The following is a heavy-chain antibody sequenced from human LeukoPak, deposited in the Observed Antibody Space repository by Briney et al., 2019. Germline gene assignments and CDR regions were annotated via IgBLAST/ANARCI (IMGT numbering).Heavy chain of an antibody. D-gene: IGHD1/OR15-1a*01. J-gene: IGHJ6*03. CDR2: IIPILGIA. Sequence: ASVKVSCKASGGTFSSYTISWVRQAPGQGLEWMGRIIPILGIANYAQKFQGRVTITADKSTSTAYMELSSLRSEDTAVYYCARVTGTFYYYYYMDVWGKGTTVTVSS. V-gene: IGHV1-69*02. CDR3: ARVTGTFYYYYYMDV. CDR1: GGTFSSYT.